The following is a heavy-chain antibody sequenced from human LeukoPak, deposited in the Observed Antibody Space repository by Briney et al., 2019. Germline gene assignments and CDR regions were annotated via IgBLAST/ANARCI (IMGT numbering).Heavy chain of an antibody. J-gene: IGHJ5*02. Sequence: PSETLSLTCAVYGGSFSGYYWSWIRQPPGKGLEWIGEIDHSGSTNYNPSLKSRVTISVDTSKNQFSLKLSSVTAADTAVYYCARDHRGRTGFDPWGQGTLVTVSS. CDR1: GGSFSGYY. CDR2: IDHSGST. V-gene: IGHV4-34*01. CDR3: ARDHRGRTGFDP.